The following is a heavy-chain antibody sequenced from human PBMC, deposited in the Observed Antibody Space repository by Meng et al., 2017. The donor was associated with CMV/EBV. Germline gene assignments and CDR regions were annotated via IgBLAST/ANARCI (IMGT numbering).Heavy chain of an antibody. V-gene: IGHV1-69*05. D-gene: IGHD2-2*01. CDR3: ARTRRTEYQPPYIGEYYYYYGMDV. Sequence: SVKVSCKASGGTFSSYAISWVRQAPGQGLEWMGGIIPIFGTANYAQKFQGRVTITTEESTSTAYMELSSLRSEDTAVYYCARTRRTEYQPPYIGEYYYYYGMDVWGQGTTVTVSS. CDR1: GGTFSSYA. J-gene: IGHJ6*02. CDR2: IIPIFGTA.